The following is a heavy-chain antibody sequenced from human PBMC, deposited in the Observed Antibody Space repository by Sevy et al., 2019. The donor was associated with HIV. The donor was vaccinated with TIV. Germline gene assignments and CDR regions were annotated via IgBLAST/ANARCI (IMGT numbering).Heavy chain of an antibody. J-gene: IGHJ2*01. V-gene: IGHV3-23*01. CDR2: ISGGGGGT. CDR1: GFTFNNYA. D-gene: IGHD6-13*01. CDR3: AKYYIRDIADGWYFDL. Sequence: GGSLRLSCAASGFTFNNYAMSWVRQAPGKGLEGKGLEWVSTISGGGGGTSYADSVRGRFTISRDNSKNTLYLQVNSLRVGDTAVDYCAKYYIRDIADGWYFDLWGRGTLVTVSS.